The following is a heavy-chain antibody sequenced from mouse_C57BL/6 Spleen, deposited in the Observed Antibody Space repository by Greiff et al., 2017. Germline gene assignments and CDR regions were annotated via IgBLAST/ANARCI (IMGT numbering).Heavy chain of an antibody. D-gene: IGHD2-2*01. J-gene: IGHJ4*01. CDR1: GYSFTSYY. Sequence: QVQLQQSGPELVKPGASVKISCKASGYSFTSYYIHWVKQRPGQGLEWIGWIYPGSGNTKYNEKFKGKATLTADTSSSTAYMQLSSLTSEDSAVYYCARLDGYDGGAMDYWGQGTSVTVSS. CDR2: IYPGSGNT. CDR3: ARLDGYDGGAMDY. V-gene: IGHV1-66*01.